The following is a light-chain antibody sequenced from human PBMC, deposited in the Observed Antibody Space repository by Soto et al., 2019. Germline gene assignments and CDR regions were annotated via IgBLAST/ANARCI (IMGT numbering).Light chain of an antibody. CDR1: SSNIGSNT. V-gene: IGLV1-44*01. CDR3: AAWDESLNVV. J-gene: IGLJ2*01. Sequence: QSVLTQPPSASGTPGQRVTISCSGSSSNIGSNTVNWYQQLPGTAPKLLIYSNNQRPSGVPDRFSGSKSGTSASLAISGIQSEDEADYYCAAWDESLNVVVGGGTKLTVL. CDR2: SNN.